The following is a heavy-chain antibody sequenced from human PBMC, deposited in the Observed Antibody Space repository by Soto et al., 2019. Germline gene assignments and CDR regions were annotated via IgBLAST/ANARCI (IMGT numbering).Heavy chain of an antibody. J-gene: IGHJ4*02. CDR3: ASGTRAPTYSSGWYQYY. CDR2: IYSGGST. Sequence: GGSLRLSCAASGFTVSSNYMSWVRQAPGKGLEWVSVIYSGGSTYYADSVKGRFTISRDNSKNTLYLQMNSLRAEDTAVYYCASGTRAPTYSSGWYQYYWGQGTLVTSPQ. CDR1: GFTVSSNY. V-gene: IGHV3-53*01. D-gene: IGHD6-19*01.